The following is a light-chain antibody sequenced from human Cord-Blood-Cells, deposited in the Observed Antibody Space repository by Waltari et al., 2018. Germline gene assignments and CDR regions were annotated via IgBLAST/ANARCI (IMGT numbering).Light chain of an antibody. CDR3: QSYDSSLSPWV. Sequence: QSVLTQPPSVSGAPGQRVTISCTGRSSTIGAGYAVHWYQQLPGTAPKLLIYGNSNRPSGVPDRFSGSKSGTSASLAITGLQAEDEADYYCQSYDSSLSPWVFGGGTKLTVL. J-gene: IGLJ3*02. V-gene: IGLV1-40*01. CDR2: GNS. CDR1: SSTIGAGYA.